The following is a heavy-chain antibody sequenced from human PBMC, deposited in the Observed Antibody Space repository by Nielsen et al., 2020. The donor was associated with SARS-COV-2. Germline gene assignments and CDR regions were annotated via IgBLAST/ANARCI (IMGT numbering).Heavy chain of an antibody. CDR3: ARVLYGPRGAMDV. CDR1: GLPFNSNEMN. Sequence: LRLSCTGSGLPFNSNEMNWVRRAPGKGLEWLAFISHSGITYYNPSLKSRVIISQDTSKHQFYLKVPSVTAADTAVYFCARVLYGPRGAMDVWGQGTTVTVSS. J-gene: IGHJ6*02. CDR2: ISHSGIT. D-gene: IGHD3-10*01. V-gene: IGHV4-30-4*08.